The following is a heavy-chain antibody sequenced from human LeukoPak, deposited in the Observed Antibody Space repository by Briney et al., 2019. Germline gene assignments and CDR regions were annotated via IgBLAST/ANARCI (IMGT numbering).Heavy chain of an antibody. CDR2: ISGSGGST. CDR1: GFTFSSYA. D-gene: IGHD2-2*01. CDR3: AKDPIVVVPAAHDY. Sequence: PGGSLRLSCAASGFTFSSYAMSWVRQAPGKGLEWVSAISGSGGSTYYADSVKGRFTISRDNSKNTLYLQMNSLRAEDTAVYYWAKDPIVVVPAAHDYWGQGTLVTVSS. J-gene: IGHJ4*02. V-gene: IGHV3-23*01.